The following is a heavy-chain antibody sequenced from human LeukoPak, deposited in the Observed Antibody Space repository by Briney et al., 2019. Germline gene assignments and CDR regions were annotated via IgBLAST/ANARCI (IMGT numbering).Heavy chain of an antibody. CDR1: GFTFSSYW. Sequence: GGSLRLSCAASGFTFSSYWMSWVRQAPGKGLEWVANIKQDGSEKYYVDSVKGRFTISRDNAKNSLYLQMNSLRTEDSALYYCVVDLSGSADYWGRGTLVTVSS. CDR3: VVDLSGSADY. J-gene: IGHJ4*02. D-gene: IGHD3-10*01. CDR2: IKQDGSEK. V-gene: IGHV3-7*01.